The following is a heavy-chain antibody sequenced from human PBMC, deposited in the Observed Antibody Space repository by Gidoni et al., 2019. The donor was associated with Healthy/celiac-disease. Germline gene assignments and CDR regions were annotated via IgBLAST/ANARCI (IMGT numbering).Heavy chain of an antibody. J-gene: IGHJ4*02. CDR1: GFNVSWYV. CDR2: ISYDGDNK. D-gene: IGHD3-22*01. CDR3: ARERVSSGFKDGAYYFDY. V-gene: IGHV3-30-3*01. Sequence: QVHLGESGGGAGQPRRSLRLSCAASGFNVSWYVMHWVRQAPGKGLEWVAFISYDGDNKYYSDSVRGRFTISRDNSKNTQYLQMNSLRAEDTAVYYCARERVSSGFKDGAYYFDYWGQGTVVTVSS.